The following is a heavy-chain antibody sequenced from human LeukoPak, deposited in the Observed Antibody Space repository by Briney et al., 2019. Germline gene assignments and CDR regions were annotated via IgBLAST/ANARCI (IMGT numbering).Heavy chain of an antibody. D-gene: IGHD3-9*01. V-gene: IGHV4-4*07. J-gene: IGHJ5*02. CDR1: GGSISSYY. Sequence: SETLSLTCTVSGGSISSYYWSWIRQPPGKGLEWIGRIYTSGSTNYNPSLKSRVTMSVDTSKNQFSLKLSSVTAADTAVYYCARNKLHYYDILTGYYDWFDPWGQGTLVTVSS. CDR2: IYTSGST. CDR3: ARNKLHYYDILTGYYDWFDP.